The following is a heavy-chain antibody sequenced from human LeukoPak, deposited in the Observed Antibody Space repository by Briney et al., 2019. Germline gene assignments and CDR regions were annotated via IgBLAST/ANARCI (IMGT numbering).Heavy chain of an antibody. V-gene: IGHV4-38-2*02. Sequence: PSETLSLTCTVSGYSISSGYYWGWIRQPPGKGLEWIGSIYHSRSTYYNPSLKSRVTISVDTSKNQFSLKLSSVTAADTAVYYCARGGKGPVSYYYYMDVWGKGTTVTVSS. J-gene: IGHJ6*03. CDR3: ARGGKGPVSYYYYMDV. D-gene: IGHD1-14*01. CDR2: IYHSRST. CDR1: GYSISSGYY.